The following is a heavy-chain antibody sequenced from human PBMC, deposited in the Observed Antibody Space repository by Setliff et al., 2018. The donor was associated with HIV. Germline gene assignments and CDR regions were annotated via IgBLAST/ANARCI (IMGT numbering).Heavy chain of an antibody. CDR3: ARDAYGGLTFDY. CDR1: GFTVSSNY. V-gene: IGHV3-53*01. D-gene: IGHD4-17*01. Sequence: LRLSCAASGFTVSSNYMSWVRQAPGKGLEWVSVIYRGGSTYYADSVKGRVTISRDNSKNTLYLQMNSLRAEDTAVYYCARDAYGGLTFDYWGQGTLVTVSS. J-gene: IGHJ4*02. CDR2: IYRGGST.